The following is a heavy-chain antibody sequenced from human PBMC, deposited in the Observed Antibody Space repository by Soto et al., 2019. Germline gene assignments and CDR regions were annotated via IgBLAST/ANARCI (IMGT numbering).Heavy chain of an antibody. CDR2: IYYSGST. V-gene: IGHV4-59*01. D-gene: IGHD3-3*01. CDR3: ARAGNDFWSGYVSDYYYMDV. J-gene: IGHJ6*03. CDR1: GGSISSYY. Sequence: SETLSLTCTVPGGSISSYYWSWIRQPPGKGLEWIGYIYYSGSTKYNPSLKSRVTISVDTSKNQFSLKMSSVTAADTAVYYCARAGNDFWSGYVSDYYYMDVWGKGTTVTVSS.